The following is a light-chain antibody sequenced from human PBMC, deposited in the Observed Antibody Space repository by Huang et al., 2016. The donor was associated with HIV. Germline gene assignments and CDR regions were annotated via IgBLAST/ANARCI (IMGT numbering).Light chain of an antibody. J-gene: IGKJ3*01. CDR1: QSISSW. CDR2: KAS. V-gene: IGKV1-5*03. CDR3: QEYSSYSLT. Sequence: DIQMTQSPSTLSASVGDTVTITCRASQSISSWLAWYQHKPGKGPKLLIYKASTLESGVPSRFSGSESGTEFTLTINSLQPYDFATYYCQEYSSYSLTFGPGTKVDMK.